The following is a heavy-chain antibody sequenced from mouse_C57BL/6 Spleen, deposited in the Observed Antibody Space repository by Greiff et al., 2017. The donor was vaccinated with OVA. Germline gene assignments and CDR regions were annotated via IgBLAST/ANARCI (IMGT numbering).Heavy chain of an antibody. CDR3: AEYDYDENAMDY. Sequence: QVQLQQSGAELARPGASVKLSCKASGYTFTSYGISWVKQRTGQGLEWIGEIYPRSGNTYYNEKFKGKATLTADKSSSTAYMELRSLTSEDSAVYFCAEYDYDENAMDYWGQGTSVTVSS. CDR2: IYPRSGNT. J-gene: IGHJ4*01. V-gene: IGHV1-81*01. D-gene: IGHD2-4*01. CDR1: GYTFTSYG.